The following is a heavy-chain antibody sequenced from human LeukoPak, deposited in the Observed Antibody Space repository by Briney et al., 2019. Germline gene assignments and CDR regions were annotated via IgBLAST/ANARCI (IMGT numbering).Heavy chain of an antibody. J-gene: IGHJ4*02. Sequence: KPSETLSLTRTVSGGSISSYYWSWVRQPPGKGLEWIGCIYYIGSTNYNPSLKSRVTISLDTSKNQFSLKLSSVTAADTAVYYCARHGGAYSFDYWGQGTLVTVSS. CDR3: ARHGGAYSFDY. CDR1: GGSISSYY. V-gene: IGHV4-59*08. CDR2: IYYIGST. D-gene: IGHD4-11*01.